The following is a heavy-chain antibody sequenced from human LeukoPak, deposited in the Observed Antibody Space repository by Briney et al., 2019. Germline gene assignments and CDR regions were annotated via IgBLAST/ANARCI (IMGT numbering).Heavy chain of an antibody. CDR2: ISFDGSHQ. CDR1: GFTFRSYS. CDR3: ATPIISISSTTYYNYFEY. V-gene: IGHV3-30*04. Sequence: PGRSLRLSCVASGFTFRSYSLHWVRQAPGKGLEWVAVISFDGSHQYFADSVKGRFTISRDNSNNTLYLQMNSLRAEDTAVYYCATPIISISSTTYYNYFEYWGQGALVTVSS. J-gene: IGHJ4*02. D-gene: IGHD2-2*01.